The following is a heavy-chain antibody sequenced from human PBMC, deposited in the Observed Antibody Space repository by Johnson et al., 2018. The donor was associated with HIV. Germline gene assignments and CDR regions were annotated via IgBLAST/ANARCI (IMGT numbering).Heavy chain of an antibody. CDR2: INQDGSKK. CDR3: ARDVSDSYDGSDIGAYDI. V-gene: IGHV3-7*03. CDR1: GFTFSASW. Sequence: VQLVESGGGLVQPGGSLRLSCAASGFTFSASWMNWVRQAPGKGLEWVANINQDGSKKNYVDSVKGRFTISRANAKNSLFLQMNTLRAEDTAVYYCARDVSDSYDGSDIGAYDIWCQGTVVTVSS. J-gene: IGHJ3*02. D-gene: IGHD3-22*01.